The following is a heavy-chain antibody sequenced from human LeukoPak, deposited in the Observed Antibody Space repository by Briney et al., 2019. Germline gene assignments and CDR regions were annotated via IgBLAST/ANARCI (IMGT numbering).Heavy chain of an antibody. V-gene: IGHV6-1*01. Sequence: PSQTLSLTCALSGDTVSGNSGAWIWIRQSPSRGLEWLVRTYYMSKWFHEYAVSVKGRIIISPDTANNQFSLHLSSVTADDTGVYYCARALERYYFDFWGQGTLVTVSS. CDR2: TYYMSKWFH. J-gene: IGHJ4*02. CDR1: GDTVSGNSGA. CDR3: ARALERYYFDF. D-gene: IGHD1-1*01.